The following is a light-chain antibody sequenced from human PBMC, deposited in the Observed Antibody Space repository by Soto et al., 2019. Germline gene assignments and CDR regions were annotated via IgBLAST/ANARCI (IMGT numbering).Light chain of an antibody. Sequence: IQMTQSPLSLSASVGESVTITCRASQNITNFLNWYQQKPGKPPRLLIFGTSNLQSGVTSRLRGSRSQTGFSLTISGLQPDALATYICQQNYRSTLNFGPGTKV. CDR3: QQNYRSTLN. J-gene: IGKJ3*01. V-gene: IGKV1-39*01. CDR2: GTS. CDR1: QNITNF.